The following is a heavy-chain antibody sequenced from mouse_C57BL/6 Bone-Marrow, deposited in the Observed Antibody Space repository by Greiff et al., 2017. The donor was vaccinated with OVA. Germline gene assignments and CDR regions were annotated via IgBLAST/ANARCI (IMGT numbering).Heavy chain of an antibody. CDR3: AREESGIYYDYDGNAMDY. CDR2: IDPNSGGT. CDR1: GYTFTSYW. Sequence: QVQLQQPGAELVKPGASVKLSCKASGYTFTSYWMHWVKQRPGRGLEWIGRIDPNSGGTKYNEKFKSKATLTVDKPSSTAYMQLSSLTSEDSAVYYCAREESGIYYDYDGNAMDYWGQGTSVTVSS. V-gene: IGHV1-72*01. J-gene: IGHJ4*01. D-gene: IGHD2-4*01.